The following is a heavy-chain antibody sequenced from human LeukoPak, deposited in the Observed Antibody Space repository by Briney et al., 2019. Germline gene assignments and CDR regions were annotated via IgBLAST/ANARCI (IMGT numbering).Heavy chain of an antibody. J-gene: IGHJ5*02. CDR3: ARGTRVRFLEWFRGLNWFDP. CDR1: GYTFTSYD. V-gene: IGHV1-8*01. D-gene: IGHD3-3*01. Sequence: ASVKVSCKASGYTFTSYDINWVRQATGQGLEWMGWMNPNSGNTGYAQKFQGRVTMTRNTSISTAYMELSSLRSEDTAVYYCARGTRVRFLEWFRGLNWFDPWGQGTLVTVSS. CDR2: MNPNSGNT.